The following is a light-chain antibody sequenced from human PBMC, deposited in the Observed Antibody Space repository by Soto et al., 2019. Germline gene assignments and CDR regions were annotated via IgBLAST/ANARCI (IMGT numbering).Light chain of an antibody. J-gene: IGKJ1*01. CDR1: QRVGSNY. V-gene: IGKV3-20*01. CDR2: GAS. Sequence: EIMMSQSPAALSVSQGETATLSCRASQRVGSNYLAWYQQKPGQPPRLLIHGASSRASGIPDRFSGSGSGTDFTLTISRLQPEDFAVYYCQQYASTRWTFGQGTKVDI. CDR3: QQYASTRWT.